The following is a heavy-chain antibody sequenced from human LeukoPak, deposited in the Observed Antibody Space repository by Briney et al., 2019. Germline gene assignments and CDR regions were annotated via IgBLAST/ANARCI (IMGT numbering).Heavy chain of an antibody. V-gene: IGHV3-21*01. D-gene: IGHD6-19*01. CDR2: ISSSSSYI. CDR1: GFTFSSYW. J-gene: IGHJ4*02. Sequence: GGSLRLSCAASGFTFSSYWMSWVRQAPGKGLEWVSSISSSSSYIYYADSVKGRFTISRDNAKNSLYLQMNSLRAEDTAVYYCARDRLVIAVAMKFDYWGQGTLVTVSS. CDR3: ARDRLVIAVAMKFDY.